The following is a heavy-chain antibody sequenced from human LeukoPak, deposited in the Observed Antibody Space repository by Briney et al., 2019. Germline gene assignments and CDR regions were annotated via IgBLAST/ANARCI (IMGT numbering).Heavy chain of an antibody. CDR2: LSGSDEST. Sequence: GGSLRLSCAASGFAFSTYAMNWVRQAPGKGLEWVSALSGSDESTYSADSVKGRFTISRDNSKNTLYLQMNSLRAEDTAVYYCAEDLRQLVPHDAFDIWGQGTMVTVSS. D-gene: IGHD6-13*01. V-gene: IGHV3-23*01. J-gene: IGHJ3*02. CDR3: AEDLRQLVPHDAFDI. CDR1: GFAFSTYA.